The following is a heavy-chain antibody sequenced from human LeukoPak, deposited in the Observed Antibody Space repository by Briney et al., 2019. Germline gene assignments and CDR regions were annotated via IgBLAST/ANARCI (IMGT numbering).Heavy chain of an antibody. D-gene: IGHD5-24*01. CDR2: ISSSTSYI. CDR3: ARGPLGGYNSAWFDP. CDR1: EFTFSSYH. Sequence: RSGGSLRLSCAASEFTFSSYHMNWVRQAPGKGLEWGSFISSSTSYIYYADSVKGRFTISRDNAKNSLYLQMNSLRVEDTAVYYCARGPLGGYNSAWFDPWGQGTLVTVSS. V-gene: IGHV3-21*01. J-gene: IGHJ5*02.